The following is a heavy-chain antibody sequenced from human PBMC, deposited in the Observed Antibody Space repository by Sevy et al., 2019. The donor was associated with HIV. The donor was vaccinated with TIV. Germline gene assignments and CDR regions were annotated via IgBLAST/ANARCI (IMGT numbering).Heavy chain of an antibody. D-gene: IGHD1-26*01. CDR3: ARGEEVIDY. J-gene: IGHJ4*02. Sequence: SETLSLTRTVSGGSISSYSWSWIRQPPGKGLEWIGYIYYSGSTNYNPSLKSRVTISVDTSKNQFSLKLSSVTAADTAVYYCARGEEVIDYWGQGTLVTVSS. CDR2: IYYSGST. CDR1: GGSISSYS. V-gene: IGHV4-59*01.